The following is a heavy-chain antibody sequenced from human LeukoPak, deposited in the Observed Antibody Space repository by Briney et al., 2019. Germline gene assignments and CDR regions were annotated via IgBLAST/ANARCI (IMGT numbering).Heavy chain of an antibody. Sequence: SQTLSLTCAVSGGSISSGGYSWSWIRQPPGKGLEWIGYIYYSGSTNYNPSLKSRVTISVDTSKNQFSLKLSSVTAADTAVYYCVGTTLYYFDYWGQGTLVTVSS. CDR3: VGTTLYYFDY. J-gene: IGHJ4*02. V-gene: IGHV4-30-4*07. D-gene: IGHD4-11*01. CDR2: IYYSGST. CDR1: GGSISSGGYS.